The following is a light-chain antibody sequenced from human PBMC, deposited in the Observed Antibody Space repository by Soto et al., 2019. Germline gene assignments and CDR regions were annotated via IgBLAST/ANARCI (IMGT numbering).Light chain of an antibody. Sequence: QSALTQPASVSGSPGQSITISCTGTSSDVGGYNYVSWYQQHPGKAPKLMIYDVSNRPSVVSNRFSGSKSGNTGSLTISGLQAEDEADYYCSSYTSSSTLVVFGGGTKLTVL. J-gene: IGLJ2*01. CDR1: SSDVGGYNY. CDR2: DVS. V-gene: IGLV2-14*01. CDR3: SSYTSSSTLVV.